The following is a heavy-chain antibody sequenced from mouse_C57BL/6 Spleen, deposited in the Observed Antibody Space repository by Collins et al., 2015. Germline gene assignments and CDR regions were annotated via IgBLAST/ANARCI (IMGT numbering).Heavy chain of an antibody. V-gene: IGHV1-76*01. CDR2: IYPGSGNT. Sequence: QVQLKQSGAELVRPGASVKLSCKASGYTFTDYYXKWVKQRPGQGPEWIARIYPGSGNTYYNEKFKGKATLTAEKASSTAYMQLSSLTSEDSAVYFCARRNDYDPNYFDYWGQGTTLTVSS. CDR1: GYTFTDYY. J-gene: IGHJ2*01. CDR3: ARRNDYDPNYFDY. D-gene: IGHD2-4*01.